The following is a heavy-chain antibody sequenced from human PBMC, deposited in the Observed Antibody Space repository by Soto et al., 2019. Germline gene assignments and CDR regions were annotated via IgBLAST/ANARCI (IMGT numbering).Heavy chain of an antibody. D-gene: IGHD3-9*01. V-gene: IGHV3-72*01. J-gene: IGHJ4*02. CDR1: GFTFSDHY. Sequence: GGSLRLSCAASGFTFSDHYMDWVRQAPGKGLEWVGRTRNKANSYTTEYAASVKGRFTISRDDSKNSLYLQMNSLKTEDTAVYYCARDRNYDILTGYYDYWGQGTLVTVSS. CDR2: TRNKANSYTT. CDR3: ARDRNYDILTGYYDY.